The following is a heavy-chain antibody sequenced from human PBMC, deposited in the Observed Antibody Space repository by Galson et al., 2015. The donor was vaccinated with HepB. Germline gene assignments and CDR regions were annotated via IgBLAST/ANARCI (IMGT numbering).Heavy chain of an antibody. V-gene: IGHV1-24*01. CDR2: FDPEDGET. D-gene: IGHD5-12*01. CDR3: ATDLGAEWLRLGDY. J-gene: IGHJ4*02. CDR1: GYTLTELS. Sequence: SVKVSCKVSGYTLTELSMHWVRQAPGKGLEWMGGFDPEDGETIYAQKFQGRVTMTEDTSTDTAYMELSSLRSEDTAVYYCATDLGAEWLRLGDYWGQGTLVTVSS.